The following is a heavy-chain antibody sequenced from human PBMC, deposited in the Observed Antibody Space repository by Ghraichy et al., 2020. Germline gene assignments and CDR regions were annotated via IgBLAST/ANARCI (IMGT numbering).Heavy chain of an antibody. J-gene: IGHJ4*02. CDR1: GFSLSTSGMG. CDR2: IYWNDDK. V-gene: IGHV2-5*01. Sequence: SGPTLVKPTQTLTLTCSFSGFSLSTSGMGVGWIRQPPGKALEWLALIYWNDDKRYSPPLRSRLTITKDTSKDQVVLTMTNMDPVDTATYYCVHRGNGGAYVHYWGQGILVTVSS. CDR3: VHRGNGGAYVHY. D-gene: IGHD2-8*02.